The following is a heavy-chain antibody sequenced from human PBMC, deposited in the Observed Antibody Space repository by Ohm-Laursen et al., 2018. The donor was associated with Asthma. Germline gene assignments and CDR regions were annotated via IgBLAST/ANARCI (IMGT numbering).Heavy chain of an antibody. J-gene: IGHJ4*02. V-gene: IGHV3-74*01. CDR3: AYEFGGSGDY. CDR1: GFTTTNYW. Sequence: SLRLSYAVSGFTTTNYWMHWVRQAPGKGLVWVSRINGDGGIKSYAASVKGRFTISRDDAKNTVYLQMNSLRVDDTAVYYCAYEFGGSGDYWGQGTLVTVSS. D-gene: IGHD3-10*01. CDR2: INGDGGIK.